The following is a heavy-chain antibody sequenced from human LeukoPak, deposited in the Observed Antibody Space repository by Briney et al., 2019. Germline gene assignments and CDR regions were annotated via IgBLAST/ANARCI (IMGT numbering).Heavy chain of an antibody. Sequence: ASVKVSCKASGYNFTTYGVSWVRQAPGQGLEWMGWISAYNGNRNYAQKFQGRVTMTTDTSTTTAYMELRSLRSDDTAVYYCARVDCSGGSCYSNADYWGQGTLVTVSS. CDR3: ARVDCSGGSCYSNADY. CDR1: GYNFTTYG. J-gene: IGHJ4*02. V-gene: IGHV1-18*01. CDR2: ISAYNGNR. D-gene: IGHD2-15*01.